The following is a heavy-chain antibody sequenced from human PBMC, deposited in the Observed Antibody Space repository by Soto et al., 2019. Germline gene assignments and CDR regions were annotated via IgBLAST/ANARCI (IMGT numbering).Heavy chain of an antibody. Sequence: EVQVVESGGGLVQPGGSLRISCAASGFTFSNYALHWVRQAAGKGLEWVSGIGTAGDRYYPGSVKGRFTISRENAKNSLYLQMDNLRAGDTAVYYCARANQYYWYFDLWGRGTLVTVSS. CDR2: IGTAGDR. D-gene: IGHD2-2*01. CDR1: GFTFSNYA. V-gene: IGHV3-13*04. J-gene: IGHJ2*01. CDR3: ARANQYYWYFDL.